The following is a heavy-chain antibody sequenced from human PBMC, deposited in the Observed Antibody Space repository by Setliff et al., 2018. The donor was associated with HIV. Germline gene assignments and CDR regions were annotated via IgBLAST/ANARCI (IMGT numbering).Heavy chain of an antibody. CDR3: ARASMVRGEDWFDP. CDR1: GYTFTTYG. Sequence: ASVKVSCKASGYTFTTYGISWVRQAPGQGLEWMGWISGYNGNTKDAQKLQGRVTMTTDKSTSTAYMELRSLRSDDPAVYYCARASMVRGEDWFDPWGQGTLVTVSS. CDR2: ISGYNGNT. J-gene: IGHJ5*02. D-gene: IGHD3-10*01. V-gene: IGHV1-18*01.